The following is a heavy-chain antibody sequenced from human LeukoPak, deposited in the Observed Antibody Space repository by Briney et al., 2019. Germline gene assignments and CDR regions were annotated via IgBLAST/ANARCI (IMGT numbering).Heavy chain of an antibody. CDR3: ARHGWELLSKAFDI. CDR1: GFTFSSYT. J-gene: IGHJ3*02. V-gene: IGHV3-21*01. Sequence: PGGSLRLSCAASGFTFSSYTVTWVRQAPGKGLEWVSSISSSGSYIYYADSVKGRFTISRDNAKNSLYLQMNSLRAEDTAVYYCARHGWELLSKAFDIWGQGTMVTVSS. D-gene: IGHD1-26*01. CDR2: ISSSGSYI.